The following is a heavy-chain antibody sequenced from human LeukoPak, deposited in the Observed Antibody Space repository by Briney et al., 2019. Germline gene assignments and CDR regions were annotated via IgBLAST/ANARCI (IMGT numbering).Heavy chain of an antibody. V-gene: IGHV4-39*01. CDR1: GGSISSSSYY. Sequence: PXXTLSLTCTVSGGSISSSSYYWGWLRQPPGKGLEWIGSIYYSGSTYYNPSLKSRVTISVDTSKNQFSLKLSSVTAADTAVYYCARHSPPNWFDPWGQGTLVTVSS. CDR2: IYYSGST. CDR3: ARHSPPNWFDP. J-gene: IGHJ5*02.